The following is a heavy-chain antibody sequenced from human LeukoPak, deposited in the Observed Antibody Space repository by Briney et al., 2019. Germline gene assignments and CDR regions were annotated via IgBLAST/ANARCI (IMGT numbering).Heavy chain of an antibody. V-gene: IGHV3-30*02. D-gene: IGHD2-8*02. Sequence: GGSLRLSCAASGFTFSTYGMHWVRQAPGKGLEWVAFIQYDGTKKYYADSVQGRFSISRDNSKNTLYLQMNSLRAEDTAVYYCSKDVEAVAGGVVQAFDYWGQGTLVTVSS. J-gene: IGHJ4*02. CDR2: IQYDGTKK. CDR1: GFTFSTYG. CDR3: SKDVEAVAGGVVQAFDY.